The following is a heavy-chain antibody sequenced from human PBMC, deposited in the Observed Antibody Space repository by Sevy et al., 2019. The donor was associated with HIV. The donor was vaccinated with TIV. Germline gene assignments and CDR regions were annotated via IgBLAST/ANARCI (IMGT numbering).Heavy chain of an antibody. CDR2: INWSGSNT. CDR1: GFTFDDYA. D-gene: IGHD3-22*01. Sequence: GGSLRLSCAASGFTFDDYAMSWVRQAPGKGLEWVSGINWSGSNTGYADSVKGRFTISRDSAKTSLYLQMNSLRTEDTALYYCARNTYYYDTTGFGAFDIWGQGTMVTV. J-gene: IGHJ3*02. CDR3: ARNTYYYDTTGFGAFDI. V-gene: IGHV3-20*04.